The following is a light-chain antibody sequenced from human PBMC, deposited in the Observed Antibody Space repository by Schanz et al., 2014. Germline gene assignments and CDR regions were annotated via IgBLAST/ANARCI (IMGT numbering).Light chain of an antibody. J-gene: IGKJ3*01. CDR2: GAS. Sequence: EIVLTQSPATLSLSPGERATLSCRASQSVSSYLAWYQQKPGQAPRLLIYGASSRATGTPDRFSGSGSGTDFTLTISGLEPDDFAVYYCQQRSNSFTFGPGTKLD. CDR3: QQRSNSFT. CDR1: QSVSSY. V-gene: IGKV3-11*01.